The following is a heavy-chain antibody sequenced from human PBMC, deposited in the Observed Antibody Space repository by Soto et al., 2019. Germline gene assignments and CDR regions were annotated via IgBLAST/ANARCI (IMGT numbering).Heavy chain of an antibody. CDR2: ISGSGGST. CDR3: AKGFLLWFGESPGYMDV. D-gene: IGHD3-10*01. J-gene: IGHJ6*03. Sequence: GGSLRLSCAASGFTFSSYAMSWVRQAPGKGLEWVSAISGSGGSTYYADSVKGRFTISRDNSKNTLYLQMNSLRAEDTAVYYCAKGFLLWFGESPGYMDVWGKGTTVTVSS. CDR1: GFTFSSYA. V-gene: IGHV3-23*01.